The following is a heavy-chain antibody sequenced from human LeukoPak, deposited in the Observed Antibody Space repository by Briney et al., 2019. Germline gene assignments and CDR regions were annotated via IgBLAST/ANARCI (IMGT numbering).Heavy chain of an antibody. CDR3: AREITGTRGVDY. V-gene: IGHV4-4*07. CDR2: MYTSGIT. J-gene: IGHJ4*02. Sequence: PSETLSLTCTVSGDSFGSYFWSWIRQPAGKGLEWIGRMYTSGITNSNPSLKSRVTMSVDTSKNQFSLNLTSVTAADAAVYYCAREITGTRGVDYWGQGTLVTVSS. D-gene: IGHD1-7*01. CDR1: GDSFGSYF.